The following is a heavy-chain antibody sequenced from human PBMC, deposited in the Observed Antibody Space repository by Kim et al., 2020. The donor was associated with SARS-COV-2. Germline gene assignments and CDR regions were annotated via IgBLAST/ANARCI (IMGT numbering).Heavy chain of an antibody. CDR1: GYSFTSYW. D-gene: IGHD3-16*02. J-gene: IGHJ4*02. CDR2: IYPGDSDT. CDR3: ARGFPMITFGGVIDYFDY. V-gene: IGHV5-51*01. Sequence: GESLKISCKGSGYSFTSYWIGWVRQMPGKGLEWMGIIYPGDSDTRYSPSFQGQVTISADKSISTAYLQWSSLKASDTAMYYCARGFPMITFGGVIDYFDYWGQGTLVTVSS.